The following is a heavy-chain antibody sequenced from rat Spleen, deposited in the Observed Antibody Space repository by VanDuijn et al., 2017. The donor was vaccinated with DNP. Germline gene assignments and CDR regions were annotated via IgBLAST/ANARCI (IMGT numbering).Heavy chain of an antibody. CDR1: GFNFNDYW. D-gene: IGHD1-12*02. CDR3: VRPDYYFGSYPFF. V-gene: IGHV5-22*01. CDR2: ISHDGGGT. Sequence: EVKLVESGGGLVQPGRSLKLSCAASGFNFNDYWMGWVRQAPNKGLEWVASISHDGGGTFYGDSVKGRFTISRENAKTTLYLQMNSLRSEDTATYYCVRPDYYFGSYPFFWGPGTMVTVSS. J-gene: IGHJ1*01.